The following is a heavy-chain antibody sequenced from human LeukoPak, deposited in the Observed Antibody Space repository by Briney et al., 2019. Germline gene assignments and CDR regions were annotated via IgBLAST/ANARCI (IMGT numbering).Heavy chain of an antibody. CDR2: ISDSSSFI. V-gene: IGHV3-21*01. CDR3: ARDITYLSKNWFDP. J-gene: IGHJ5*02. D-gene: IGHD2/OR15-2a*01. CDR1: GFTFSSYS. Sequence: GGSLRLSCAASGFTFSSYSMTWVRQAPGKGLEWVSSISDSSSFIYYADSVRGRFTISRDNAKNSLYLQMNSLRAEDTAVYYCARDITYLSKNWFDPWGQGTLVTVSS.